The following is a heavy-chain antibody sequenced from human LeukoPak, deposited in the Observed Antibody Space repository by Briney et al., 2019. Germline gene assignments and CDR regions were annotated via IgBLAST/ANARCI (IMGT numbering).Heavy chain of an antibody. D-gene: IGHD1-1*01. CDR2: IKVYGDTT. CDR1: GNTFTSFH. V-gene: IGHV1-46*01. Sequence: GASVKVSCKASGNTFTSFHIHWVRQAPGQGLEYMGIIKVYGDTTIYAQRFQGRITMTRDTSTSTVYMELSSLNSEDTAVYYCARESPSTFYFDYWGQGTLVTVSS. CDR3: ARESPSTFYFDY. J-gene: IGHJ4*02.